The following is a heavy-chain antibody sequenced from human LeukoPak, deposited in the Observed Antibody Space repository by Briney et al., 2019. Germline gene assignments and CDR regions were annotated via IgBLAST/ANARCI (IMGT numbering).Heavy chain of an antibody. CDR2: IYHSGST. CDR3: ARGLPTTGQDLYYFDY. Sequence: PSETLSLTCAVSGGSISSSNWWSWVRQPPGKGLEWIGEIYHSGSTNHNPSLKSRVTISVDKSKNQFSLKLSSVTAADTAVYYCARGLPTTGQDLYYFDYWGQGTQVTVSS. CDR1: GGSISSSNW. D-gene: IGHD1-1*01. V-gene: IGHV4-4*02. J-gene: IGHJ4*02.